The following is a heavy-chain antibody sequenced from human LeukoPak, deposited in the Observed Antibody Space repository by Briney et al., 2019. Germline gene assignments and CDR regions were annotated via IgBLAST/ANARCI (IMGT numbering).Heavy chain of an antibody. CDR2: INPNSGGT. CDR1: GYTFTGYY. V-gene: IGHV1-2*02. Sequence: GASVKVSCKASGYTFTGYYMHWVRQAPGQGLEWMGWINPNSGGTNYAQKFQGRVTMTRDTSISTAYMELSRPRSDDTAVYYCARDYGSGSYAYYYGMDVWGQGTTVTVSS. CDR3: ARDYGSGSYAYYYGMDV. D-gene: IGHD3-10*01. J-gene: IGHJ6*02.